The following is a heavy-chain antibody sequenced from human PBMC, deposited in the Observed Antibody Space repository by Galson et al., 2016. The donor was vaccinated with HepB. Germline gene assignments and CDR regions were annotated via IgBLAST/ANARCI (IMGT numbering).Heavy chain of an antibody. Sequence: PALVKPTQTLTLTCTFSGFSLSTSGVGVGWIRQPPGKALEWLALIYWNDDKLYSPSLKSRLTITKDPSKNQVVLTLTNMDPVDTTTYFFAHCVYGDLYLDHWGQGTLVTVSS. V-gene: IGHV2-5*01. CDR1: GFSLSTSGVG. CDR3: AHCVYGDLYLDH. D-gene: IGHD4-17*01. J-gene: IGHJ4*02. CDR2: IYWNDDK.